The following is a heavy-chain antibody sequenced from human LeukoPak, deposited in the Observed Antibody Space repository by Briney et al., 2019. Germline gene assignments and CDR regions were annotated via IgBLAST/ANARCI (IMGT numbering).Heavy chain of an antibody. J-gene: IGHJ4*02. D-gene: IGHD1-1*01. V-gene: IGHV3-33*01. Sequence: GGSLRLSCAASGFTFSSYGMHWVRQAPGKGLEWVAVIWDDGTKKYYADAVKGRFTISRDNSKNTVYLQMTSLRAEDTAVYYCARDEIQPYDYWGQGTLVTVSS. CDR2: IWDDGTKK. CDR1: GFTFSSYG. CDR3: ARDEIQPYDY.